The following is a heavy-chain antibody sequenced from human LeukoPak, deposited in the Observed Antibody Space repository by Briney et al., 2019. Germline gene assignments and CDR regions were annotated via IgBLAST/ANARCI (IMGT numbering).Heavy chain of an antibody. D-gene: IGHD3-16*01. Sequence: PSETLSLTCAVSGYSITSGFSWGWIRQPPGKGLEWIGTISHSGTTDYKSTLESRLTISMDTSKNLFSPRLTSVTAADTAVYYCARKGAVPGIDPWGQGTLVTVSS. CDR2: ISHSGTT. J-gene: IGHJ5*02. V-gene: IGHV4-38-2*01. CDR3: ARKGAVPGIDP. CDR1: GYSITSGFS.